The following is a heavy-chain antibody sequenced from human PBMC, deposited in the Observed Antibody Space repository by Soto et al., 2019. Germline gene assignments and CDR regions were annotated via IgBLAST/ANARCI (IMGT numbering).Heavy chain of an antibody. V-gene: IGHV2-5*02. D-gene: IGHD3-10*01. Sequence: QITLKESGPTLVKPTQTLTLTCNFSGFSLTTDGVGVGWVRQPPGGALEWLSLIYWDDDERYSPSLKTRLTITKDPSKNQVDLIMTNMDPVDIATYYCAHSRNLITEDAQVGDFDYWGQGILVTVSS. CDR1: GFSLTTDGVG. J-gene: IGHJ4*02. CDR3: AHSRNLITEDAQVGDFDY. CDR2: IYWDDDE.